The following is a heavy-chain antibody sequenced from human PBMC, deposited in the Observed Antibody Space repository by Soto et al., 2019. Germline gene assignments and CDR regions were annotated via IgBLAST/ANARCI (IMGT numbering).Heavy chain of an antibody. J-gene: IGHJ4*02. Sequence: QVQLVQSGAEVKEPGAPAKLSCSASGYTFTSYYMHWVRQAPGQGLEWMGVINALRGSASYAQNFQDRVTMTRDTSTDTAYLELRSLRSDDTAIYYCARDVATSESNGGALWGQGSLVIVSP. CDR2: INALRGSA. D-gene: IGHD3-16*01. CDR1: GYTFTSYY. V-gene: IGHV1-46*01. CDR3: ARDVATSESNGGAL.